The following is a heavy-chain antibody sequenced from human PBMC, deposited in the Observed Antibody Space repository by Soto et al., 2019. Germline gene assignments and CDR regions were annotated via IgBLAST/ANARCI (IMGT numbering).Heavy chain of an antibody. J-gene: IGHJ6*02. Sequence: QVQLVESGGGVVQPGRSLRLSCAASGFTFSSYAMHWVRQAPGKGLEWVAVISYDGSNKYYADSVKGRFTISRDNSKNTLDLQMNSLRAEDTAVYYCARDIPLLVDYGDYGLNYGMDVWGQGTTVTVSS. D-gene: IGHD4-17*01. CDR1: GFTFSSYA. V-gene: IGHV3-30-3*01. CDR2: ISYDGSNK. CDR3: ARDIPLLVDYGDYGLNYGMDV.